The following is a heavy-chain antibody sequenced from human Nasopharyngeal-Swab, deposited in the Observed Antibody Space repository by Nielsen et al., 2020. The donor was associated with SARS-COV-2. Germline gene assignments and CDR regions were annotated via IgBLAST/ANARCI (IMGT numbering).Heavy chain of an antibody. CDR1: GFTFSSYA. D-gene: IGHD1-26*01. V-gene: IGHV3-23*01. CDR3: ARQDRVGAYSFDY. J-gene: IGHJ4*02. Sequence: GRSLRLSWAASGFTFSSYAMSWVRQAPGKGLEWVSAISGSGSSTYYADSVKGRFTISRDNSKNTLYLQMNSLRAEDTAVYYCARQDRVGAYSFDYWGQGTLVTVSS. CDR2: ISGSGSST.